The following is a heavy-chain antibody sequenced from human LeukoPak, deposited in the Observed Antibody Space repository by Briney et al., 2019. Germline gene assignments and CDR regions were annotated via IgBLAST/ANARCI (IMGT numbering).Heavy chain of an antibody. J-gene: IGHJ4*02. V-gene: IGHV3-7*01. CDR1: GFTFSSYW. Sequence: GGSLRLSCAASGFTFSSYWMSWVRQAPGKGLEWVANIKQDGREKYYVDSVKGRFTISRDNAKNSLYLQMNSLRAEDTAVYYCARVPTQDYYDSSGYSDYWGQGTLVTVSS. CDR3: ARVPTQDYYDSSGYSDY. D-gene: IGHD3-22*01. CDR2: IKQDGREK.